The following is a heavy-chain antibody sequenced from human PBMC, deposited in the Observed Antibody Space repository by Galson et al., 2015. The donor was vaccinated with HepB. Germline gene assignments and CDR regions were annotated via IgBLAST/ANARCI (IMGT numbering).Heavy chain of an antibody. CDR1: GFTFSSYA. V-gene: IGHV3-23*01. CDR2: ISGSGGST. J-gene: IGHJ3*02. D-gene: IGHD3-10*01. Sequence: SLRLSCAASGFTFSSYAMSWVRQAPGKGLEWVSAISGSGGSTYYADSVKGRFTISRDNSKNTLYLQMNSLRAEDTAVYYCAKDRSGSPKTPDAFDIWGQGTMVTVPS. CDR3: AKDRSGSPKTPDAFDI.